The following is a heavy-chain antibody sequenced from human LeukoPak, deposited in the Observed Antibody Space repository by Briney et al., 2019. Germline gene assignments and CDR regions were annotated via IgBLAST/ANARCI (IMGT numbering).Heavy chain of an antibody. Sequence: AGGSLRLSCAASGFTFSSYWMRWVRQAPGKGLEWVANIKKDGSEKYYVDSVKGRFTISRDNAKNSLYLKMNSLRAEDTAVYYCAREYYDILTGYYNPHFDYWGQGTLVTVSS. V-gene: IGHV3-7*04. CDR1: GFTFSSYW. CDR2: IKKDGSEK. J-gene: IGHJ4*02. CDR3: AREYYDILTGYYNPHFDY. D-gene: IGHD3-9*01.